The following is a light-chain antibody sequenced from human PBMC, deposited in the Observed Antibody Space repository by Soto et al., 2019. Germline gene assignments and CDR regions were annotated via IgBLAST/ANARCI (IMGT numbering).Light chain of an antibody. CDR1: ESVSTN. CDR2: AAS. V-gene: IGKV3-15*01. J-gene: IGKJ4*01. CDR3: QQYDIATG. Sequence: PGERATLSCRASESVSTNLAWYQQKPGQPPRLLIYAASTRATGIPARFSGSGSGTEFTLTISSLQSEDFAVYYCQQYDIATGFGGGTTVDIK.